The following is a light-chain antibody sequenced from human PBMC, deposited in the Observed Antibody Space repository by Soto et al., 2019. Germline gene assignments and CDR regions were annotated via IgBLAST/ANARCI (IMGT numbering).Light chain of an antibody. V-gene: IGLV2-14*01. Sequence: QSALTQPASVSGSPGQSITISCTGTSSDDGGYEFVSWYQQHPDNAPKLIIYDVRDRPSGESRRYSGSKNVNKAYKNIYRHQFEDEADYYCSSYTSSGTYVFGTGTKVTVL. CDR3: SSYTSSGTYV. CDR2: DVR. CDR1: SSDDGGYEF. J-gene: IGLJ1*01.